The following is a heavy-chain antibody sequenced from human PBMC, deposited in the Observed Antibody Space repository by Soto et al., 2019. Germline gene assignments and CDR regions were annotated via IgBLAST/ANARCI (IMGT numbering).Heavy chain of an antibody. Sequence: SXTRSLPCGVYGGSCSGSYCGWIRQHPGKGLEWIGEINHSGSTNYNPSLKSRVTISVDTSKNQFSLKLSSVTAADTAVYYCARLVVVPTIKTRLDYYYYNMDVWGQGTTVTVSS. D-gene: IGHD2-2*01. J-gene: IGHJ6*02. V-gene: IGHV4-34*01. CDR1: GGSCSGSY. CDR3: ARLVVVPTIKTRLDYYYYNMDV. CDR2: INHSGST.